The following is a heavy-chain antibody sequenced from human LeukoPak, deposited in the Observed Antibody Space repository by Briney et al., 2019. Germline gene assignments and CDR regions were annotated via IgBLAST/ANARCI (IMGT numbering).Heavy chain of an antibody. J-gene: IGHJ6*04. Sequence: PGGSLRLSCAASGFTVSSNYMSWVRQAPGKGLEWVSVIYSGGSTYYADSVKGRFTISRDNSKNTLYLQMNSLRAEDTAVYYCVVPAATPSGYNYGMDVWGKGTTVTVSS. CDR1: GFTVSSNY. CDR2: IYSGGST. D-gene: IGHD2-2*01. CDR3: VVPAATPSGYNYGMDV. V-gene: IGHV3-53*01.